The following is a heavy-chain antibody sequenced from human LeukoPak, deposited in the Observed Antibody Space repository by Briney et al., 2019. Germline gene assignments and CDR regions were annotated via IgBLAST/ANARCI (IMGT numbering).Heavy chain of an antibody. Sequence: ASVKVSCKASGYSSTNYGISWVRQAPGQGLEWMGWISAYNGNTNYAQKLQGRVTMTTDTSTSTAYMELRSLRSDDTAVYYCARGWNYYGSGSYVYWGQGTLVTVSS. J-gene: IGHJ4*02. V-gene: IGHV1-18*01. CDR1: GYSSTNYG. D-gene: IGHD3-10*01. CDR3: ARGWNYYGSGSYVY. CDR2: ISAYNGNT.